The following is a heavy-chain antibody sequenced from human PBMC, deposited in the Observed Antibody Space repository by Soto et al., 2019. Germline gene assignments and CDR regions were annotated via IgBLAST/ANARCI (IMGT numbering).Heavy chain of an antibody. CDR1: CGSFSGYY. Sequence: PSETLSLTCAVYCGSFSGYYWSWIRQPPGKGLEWIGEINHSGSTNYNPSLKSRVTISVDASKNQFSLKLSSVTAADTAVYYCARGFGDGYNANYFDYWGRGTLVTVS. CDR3: ARGFGDGYNANYFDY. D-gene: IGHD3-3*01. V-gene: IGHV4-34*01. CDR2: INHSGST. J-gene: IGHJ4*02.